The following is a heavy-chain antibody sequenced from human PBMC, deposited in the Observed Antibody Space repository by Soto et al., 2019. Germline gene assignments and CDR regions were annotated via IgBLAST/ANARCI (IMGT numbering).Heavy chain of an antibody. CDR2: IYPGDSDT. CDR3: ATRSSGDYQYYYGMDV. J-gene: IGHJ6*02. Sequence: GESLKISCKGSGYSFTSYWIGWVRQMPGKGLEWMGIIYPGDSDTGYSPSFQGQVTISADKSISTAYLQWSSLKASDTAMYYRATRSSGDYQYYYGMDVWGQGTTVTVAS. D-gene: IGHD6-13*01. CDR1: GYSFTSYW. V-gene: IGHV5-51*01.